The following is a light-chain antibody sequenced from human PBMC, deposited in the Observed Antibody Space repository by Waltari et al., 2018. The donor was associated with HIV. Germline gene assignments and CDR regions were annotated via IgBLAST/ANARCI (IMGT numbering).Light chain of an antibody. V-gene: IGLV2-18*02. Sequence: QSALTQPPSVSGSPGQSVTISCTGTSSDVGSYNRVSWYQQPPCTAPKLMIYEVNNRPSGVPDRFSGSKSGNTASLTISGLQAEDEADYYCSSYTSSTVVFGGGTKLTVL. CDR2: EVN. CDR1: SSDVGSYNR. CDR3: SSYTSSTVV. J-gene: IGLJ2*01.